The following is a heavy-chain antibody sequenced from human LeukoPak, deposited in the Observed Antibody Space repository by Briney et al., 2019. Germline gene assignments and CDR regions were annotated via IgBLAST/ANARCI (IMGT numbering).Heavy chain of an antibody. J-gene: IGHJ3*02. Sequence: GMSLRLSCAASGFTFSSYVMHWVRQAPDEGLEWVAAIWNDGSNKYFADAVKGRFTISRDSSKNTLYLQMNSLRAEDKAVYYCASATGDNDAFDIWGQGTMVTVSS. CDR1: GFTFSSYV. CDR2: IWNDGSNK. CDR3: ASATGDNDAFDI. D-gene: IGHD7-27*01. V-gene: IGHV3-33*01.